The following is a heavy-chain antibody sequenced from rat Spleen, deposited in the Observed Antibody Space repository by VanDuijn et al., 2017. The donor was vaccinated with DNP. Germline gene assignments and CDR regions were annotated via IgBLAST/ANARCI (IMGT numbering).Heavy chain of an antibody. J-gene: IGHJ2*01. Sequence: EVQLVESGGGLVQPGRSLKLSCAASGFTFSNYDMAWVRQAPTKGLEWVAFIIPRGGITYYRDSVKVRSTVSRDNAKSTLYLQMDSLRPEDTATYYCARQGSIAPFGWGQGVMVTVSS. CDR2: IIPRGGIT. V-gene: IGHV5-25*01. D-gene: IGHD1-2*01. CDR1: GFTFSNYD. CDR3: ARQGSIAPFG.